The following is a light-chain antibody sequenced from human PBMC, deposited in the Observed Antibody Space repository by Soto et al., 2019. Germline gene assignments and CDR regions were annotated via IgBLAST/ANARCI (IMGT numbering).Light chain of an antibody. CDR3: QQYNNWPRT. J-gene: IGKJ1*01. CDR2: GAS. CDR1: QSVSSD. Sequence: EIGVALSPATLPETPWERATLSCRASQSVSSDLAWYHQKPGQAPRLLIYGASTRATGIPARFSGSGSGTEFTLTINSLQSEAFAVYYCQQYNNWPRTFGQGTKVE. V-gene: IGKV3-15*01.